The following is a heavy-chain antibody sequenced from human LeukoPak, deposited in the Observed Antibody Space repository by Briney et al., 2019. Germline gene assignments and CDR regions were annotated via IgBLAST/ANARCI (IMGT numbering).Heavy chain of an antibody. V-gene: IGHV3-74*01. CDR1: GFTFSNYE. CDR2: INSDGSIT. Sequence: GGSLRLSCAASGFTFSNYEMHWVRQAPGKGLVWVSRINSDGSITSYADSVKGRFTISRDNAKNTLYVQTNSLRVEDTAVYYCARGGASGGAPDYYYYMDVWGKGTTVTVSS. CDR3: ARGGASGGAPDYYYYMDV. D-gene: IGHD6-19*01. J-gene: IGHJ6*03.